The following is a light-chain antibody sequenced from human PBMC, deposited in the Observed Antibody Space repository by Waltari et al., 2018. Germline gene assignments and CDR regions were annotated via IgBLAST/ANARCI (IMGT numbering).Light chain of an antibody. CDR3: CSYAGSYTLV. J-gene: IGLJ2*01. V-gene: IGLV2-11*01. CDR1: SSDVGGYNY. CDR2: DVS. Sequence: QSALTQPRSVSGSPGQSVTISCTGTSSDVGGYNYVSWYQQHPGKAPKLMIYDVSKRPSGVPDRVYGSKSGNTASLTISGLQAEDEADYYCCSYAGSYTLVFGGGTKLTVL.